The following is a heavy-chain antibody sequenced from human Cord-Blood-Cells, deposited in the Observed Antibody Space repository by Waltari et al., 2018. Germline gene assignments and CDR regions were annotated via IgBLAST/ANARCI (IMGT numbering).Heavy chain of an antibody. D-gene: IGHD6-13*01. CDR1: GGSISSSNW. Sequence: QVQLQESGPGLVKPSGTLSLTCAVSGGSISSSNWWSWVRQPPGKGLEWLGEIYHSGRTNYNPSLKSRVTISVDKSKNQVSLKLSSVTAADTAVYYCARYPVGIAAAGSAFDIWGQGTMVTVSS. V-gene: IGHV4-4*02. J-gene: IGHJ3*02. CDR3: ARYPVGIAAAGSAFDI. CDR2: IYHSGRT.